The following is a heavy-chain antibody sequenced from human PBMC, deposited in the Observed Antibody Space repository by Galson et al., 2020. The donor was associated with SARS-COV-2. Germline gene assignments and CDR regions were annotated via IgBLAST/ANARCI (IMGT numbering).Heavy chain of an antibody. CDR2: TSWSDDK. Sequence: SGPTLVKPTQTLTLTCTFSGFSLSTSGVGVGWIRQHQGKALEWHADTSWSDDKRYSPSLKSRLTITKDTSKKQVVLTMTNMDPVDTATYYCARQYYYDSPDAFDIWGQGTKVTVSS. D-gene: IGHD3-22*01. CDR3: ARQYYYDSPDAFDI. V-gene: IGHV2-5*01. J-gene: IGHJ3*02. CDR1: GFSLSTSGVG.